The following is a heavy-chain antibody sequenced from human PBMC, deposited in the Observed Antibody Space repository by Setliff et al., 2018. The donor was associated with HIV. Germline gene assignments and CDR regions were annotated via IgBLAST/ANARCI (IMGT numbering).Heavy chain of an antibody. Sequence: KPGGSLRLSCAASGFTFSNAWMSWVRQAPGKGLEWVGRIRSKTDGGTTDYAAPVKGRFTISRDDSKNTLYLQMNSLKTEDTAVYYCTTGKYSSSWSLDYWGQGTLVTVSS. V-gene: IGHV3-15*01. CDR3: TTGKYSSSWSLDY. D-gene: IGHD6-13*01. J-gene: IGHJ4*02. CDR2: IRSKTDGGTT. CDR1: GFTFSNAW.